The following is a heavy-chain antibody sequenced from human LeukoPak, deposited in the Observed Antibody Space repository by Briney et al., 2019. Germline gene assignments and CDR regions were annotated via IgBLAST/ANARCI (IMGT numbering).Heavy chain of an antibody. D-gene: IGHD3-3*01. Sequence: PGGSLRLSCAASGFTFSSYAMSWVRRAPGKGLEWVSAISGSGGSTYYADSVKGRFTISRDNSKNTLYLQMSSLRAEDTAVYYCAKDPITIFGVVLDYWGQGTLVTVSS. V-gene: IGHV3-23*01. CDR1: GFTFSSYA. CDR3: AKDPITIFGVVLDY. CDR2: ISGSGGST. J-gene: IGHJ4*02.